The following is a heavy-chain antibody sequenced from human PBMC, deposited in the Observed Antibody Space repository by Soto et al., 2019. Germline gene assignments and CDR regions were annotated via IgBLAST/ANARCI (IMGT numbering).Heavy chain of an antibody. D-gene: IGHD3-16*01. CDR3: ARYGYDLKAFDY. CDR1: GFTFSNYG. Sequence: QVQLLESGGGVVQPGRSLRLSCAASGFTFSNYGMHWVRQAPGKGLEWVAVIWFDGGNKYYGDSVKVRFTISRDDSKNTLYLLMNSLGAKETAVYYCARYGYDLKAFDYWCQGTLVTVYS. V-gene: IGHV3-33*01. CDR2: IWFDGGNK. J-gene: IGHJ4*02.